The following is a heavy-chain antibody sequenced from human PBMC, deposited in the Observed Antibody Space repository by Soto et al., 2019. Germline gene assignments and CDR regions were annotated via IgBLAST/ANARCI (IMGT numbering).Heavy chain of an antibody. CDR1: GGTFSSYA. Sequence: QVQLVQSGAEVKKPGSSVKVSCKASGGTFSSYAISWVRQAPGQGLEWMGGIIPIFGTANYAQKFQGRVTVTAGGSTSTAYMELMSLRSEDAAVYSCASPCSGGSCYHSYFDYWGQGTLVTVSS. V-gene: IGHV1-69*12. J-gene: IGHJ4*02. D-gene: IGHD2-15*01. CDR2: IIPIFGTA. CDR3: ASPCSGGSCYHSYFDY.